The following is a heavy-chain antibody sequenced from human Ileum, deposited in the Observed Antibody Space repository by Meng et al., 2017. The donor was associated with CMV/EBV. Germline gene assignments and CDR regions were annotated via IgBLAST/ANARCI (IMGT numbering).Heavy chain of an antibody. J-gene: IGHJ6*02. CDR2: ISYSGSP. CDR1: GGSVSSGSYY. CDR3: ARESMVPVSRYYFYVMDV. Sequence: GSLRLSCTVSGGSVSSGSYYWSWVRQPPGKGLEWIGYISYSGSPNYNPSLKSRVTVTVDTSKKKFSLSLISVTAADTAVYYCARESMVPVSRYYFYVMDVWGQGTMVTVSS. V-gene: IGHV4-61*01. D-gene: IGHD2-15*01.